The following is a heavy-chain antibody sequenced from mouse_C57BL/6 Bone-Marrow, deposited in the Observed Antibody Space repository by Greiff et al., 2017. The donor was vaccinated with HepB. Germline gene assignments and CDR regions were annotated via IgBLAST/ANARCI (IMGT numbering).Heavy chain of an antibody. CDR1: GSTFTSYW. CDR2: IDPSDSDT. Sequence: QVQLQQPGAELVMPGASVKLSCKASGSTFTSYWMHWVKLSPGQGLEWIGEIDPSDSDTNYNQKFKGKPTLTVDKSSRPAYMQLSSLTSEDSAVYYCARAYQKNFDYWGQGTTLTVSS. CDR3: ARAYQKNFDY. J-gene: IGHJ2*01. V-gene: IGHV1-69*01.